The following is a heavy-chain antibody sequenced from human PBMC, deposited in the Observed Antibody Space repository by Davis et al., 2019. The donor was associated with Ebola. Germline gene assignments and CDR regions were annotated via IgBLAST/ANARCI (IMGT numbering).Heavy chain of an antibody. CDR3: ARVPISYRPGYMDV. V-gene: IGHV3-23*01. CDR1: GFTFTYYA. CDR2: VRGSDDTT. D-gene: IGHD3-3*01. Sequence: PGGSLRLSCAASGFTFTYYAMTWVRQAPGKGLEWVADVRGSDDTTYSTDSVKGRFTISRDNSKNTLYLQMNSLRAEDTAVYYCARVPISYRPGYMDVWGQGTTVTVSS. J-gene: IGHJ6*03.